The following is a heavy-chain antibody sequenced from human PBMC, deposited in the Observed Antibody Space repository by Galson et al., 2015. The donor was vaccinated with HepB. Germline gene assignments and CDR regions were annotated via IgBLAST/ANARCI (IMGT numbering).Heavy chain of an antibody. Sequence: SVKVSCKASEYTFTGYYMHWVRQAPGQGLEWVGWINPNSGATNYAQKFQGRVTMTRDTSISTAYMELSRLRSDDTAVYYCARDQFFVGNTTLGGFDIWGQGTMVAVSS. CDR3: ARDQFFVGNTTLGGFDI. V-gene: IGHV1-2*02. CDR1: EYTFTGYY. J-gene: IGHJ3*02. CDR2: INPNSGAT. D-gene: IGHD1-26*01.